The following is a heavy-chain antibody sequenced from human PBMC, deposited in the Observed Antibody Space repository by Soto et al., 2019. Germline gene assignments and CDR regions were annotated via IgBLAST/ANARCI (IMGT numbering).Heavy chain of an antibody. CDR2: ISGSGGST. CDR1: GFTFSSYA. Sequence: EVQLLESGGGLVQPGGSLRLSCAASGFTFSSYAMNWVRQAPGKGLEWVSAISGSGGSTYYADSVKGRFTISRDNSENTLYLQMNSLRVEDTAVYYCAKDSGSRGSSYVDFFQRWGQGTLVTVSS. D-gene: IGHD6-6*01. V-gene: IGHV3-23*01. J-gene: IGHJ1*01. CDR3: AKDSGSRGSSYVDFFQR.